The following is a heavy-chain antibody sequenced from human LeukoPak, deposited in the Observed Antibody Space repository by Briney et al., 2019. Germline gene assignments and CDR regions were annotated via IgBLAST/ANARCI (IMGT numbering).Heavy chain of an antibody. CDR3: ARDGSGYINFDY. V-gene: IGHV3-33*01. Sequence: GGSLRLSCAASGFTFSSYGMHWVRQAPGKGLEWVAVIWYDGSNKYYADSVKGRFTISRDNSKNTLYLQMNSLRAEDTAVYYCARDGSGYINFDYWGQGTLVTVSS. CDR1: GFTFSSYG. J-gene: IGHJ4*02. CDR2: IWYDGSNK. D-gene: IGHD5-12*01.